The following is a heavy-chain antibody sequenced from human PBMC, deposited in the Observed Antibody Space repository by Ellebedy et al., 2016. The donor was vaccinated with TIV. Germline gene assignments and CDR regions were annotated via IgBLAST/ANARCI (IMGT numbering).Heavy chain of an antibody. Sequence: GESLKISCTASGFSLSTYGVRWVRQAPGKGLEWVAGMLYDGSDEYYADSVKGRFTISRDNSKNTLYLQMNSLRAEDTAVYYCAKDLGRWLQYFDYWGQGILVTVSS. CDR3: AKDLGRWLQYFDY. V-gene: IGHV3-30*18. CDR1: GFSLSTYG. J-gene: IGHJ4*02. D-gene: IGHD5-24*01. CDR2: MLYDGSDE.